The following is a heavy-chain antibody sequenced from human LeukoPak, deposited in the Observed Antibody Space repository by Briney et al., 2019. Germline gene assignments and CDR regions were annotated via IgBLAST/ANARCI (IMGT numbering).Heavy chain of an antibody. CDR3: ARELHYYVAMDV. D-gene: IGHD3-10*02. CDR1: GFTFSAYA. V-gene: IGHV3-23*01. CDR2: IGSDNKS. J-gene: IGHJ6*02. Sequence: PGGSLRLSCEASGFTFSAYAMTWVRQAPGKGLEWVSSIGSDNKSHYSESVKGRFALSRDNSKSMLFLQLNSLRAEDTALYYCARELHYYVAMDVWGQGTTVSVS.